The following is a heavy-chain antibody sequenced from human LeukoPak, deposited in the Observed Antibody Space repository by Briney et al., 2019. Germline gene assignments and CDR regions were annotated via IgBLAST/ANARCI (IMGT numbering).Heavy chain of an antibody. CDR1: GVSIRTSTHY. Sequence: PSETLSLTCTVSGVSIRTSTHYWAWIRQPPGKGLEWIASMFYGGSTYYNASLRSRVSLSVDTSRNQFSLKLTSVTASDTAIFYCVRQGGWGGAASLIDFWGQGTLVTVSS. CDR3: VRQGGWGGAASLIDF. D-gene: IGHD2-15*01. CDR2: MFYGGST. J-gene: IGHJ4*02. V-gene: IGHV4-39*01.